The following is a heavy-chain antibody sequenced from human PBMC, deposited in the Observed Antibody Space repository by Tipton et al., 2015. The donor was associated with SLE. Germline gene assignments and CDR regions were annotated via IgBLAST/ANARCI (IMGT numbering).Heavy chain of an antibody. CDR2: ISGYNGNT. CDR1: GYRFTSYG. J-gene: IGHJ5*02. Sequence: QVQLVQSGAEVKKPGASVKVSCKASGYRFTSYGISWVRQAPGQGFEWMGTISGYNGNTNYAQNLQGRVTMTTDTSTDTAYMELTNLRSDDTAVYYCARLGLTTYDAWGQGTLVTVSS. D-gene: IGHD3-9*01. CDR3: ARLGLTTYDA. V-gene: IGHV1-18*01.